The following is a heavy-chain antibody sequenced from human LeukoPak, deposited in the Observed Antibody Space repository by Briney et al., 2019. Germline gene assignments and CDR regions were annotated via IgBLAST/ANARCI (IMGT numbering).Heavy chain of an antibody. D-gene: IGHD3-10*01. CDR1: GYSFTSFW. Sequence: GESLRISCKGSGYSFTSFWISWVRQMPGKGLELMGRIDLSDSYTYYDPSFQGHVTMSADTSITTAYLQWSSLKASDTAMYYCARRYGSGTSIDYWGQGDLVTGSS. V-gene: IGHV5-10-1*01. J-gene: IGHJ4*02. CDR3: ARRYGSGTSIDY. CDR2: IDLSDSYT.